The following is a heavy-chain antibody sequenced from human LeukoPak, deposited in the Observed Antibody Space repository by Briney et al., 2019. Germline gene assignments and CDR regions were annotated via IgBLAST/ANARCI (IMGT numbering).Heavy chain of an antibody. CDR2: IYYSGTT. CDR3: ARDQGWVGSMIEA. CDR1: GGSISSSSYY. D-gene: IGHD3-22*01. J-gene: IGHJ5*02. Sequence: PSETLSLTCTVSGGSISSSSYYWGWIRQPPGKGLEWIGIIYYSGTTYYNPSLKSRVTISIDTSKNQFSLKVRSVTAADTAVYYCARDQGWVGSMIEAWGQGTLVTVSS. V-gene: IGHV4-39*07.